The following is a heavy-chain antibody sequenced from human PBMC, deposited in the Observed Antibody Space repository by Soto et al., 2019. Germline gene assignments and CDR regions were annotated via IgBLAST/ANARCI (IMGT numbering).Heavy chain of an antibody. Sequence: EVQLVESGGGLVQPGGSLRLSCAASGFTFSSYDMHWVRQAPGKGLEYISAISSNGGITYYANSVKGRFTISRDNSKNMKYLQMGSLRAHFMAVHFCVRDTPFYYWGQGTLVTVSS. CDR1: GFTFSSYD. V-gene: IGHV3-64*01. CDR2: ISSNGGIT. J-gene: IGHJ4*02. CDR3: VRDTPFYY.